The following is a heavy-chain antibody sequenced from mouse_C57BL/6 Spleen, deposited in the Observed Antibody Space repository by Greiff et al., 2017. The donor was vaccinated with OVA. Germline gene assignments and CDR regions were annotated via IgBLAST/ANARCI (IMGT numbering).Heavy chain of an antibody. V-gene: IGHV2-5*01. Sequence: QVQLQQSGPGLVQPSQSLSITCTVSGFSLTSYGVHWVRQSPGKGLEWLGVIWRGGSTDYNAAFMSSLSITKDNSKSQVFFKMNSLQADDTAIYYCAKNEVYYGSSYWYFDVWGTGTTVTVSS. J-gene: IGHJ1*03. CDR1: GFSLTSYG. D-gene: IGHD1-1*01. CDR2: IWRGGST. CDR3: AKNEVYYGSSYWYFDV.